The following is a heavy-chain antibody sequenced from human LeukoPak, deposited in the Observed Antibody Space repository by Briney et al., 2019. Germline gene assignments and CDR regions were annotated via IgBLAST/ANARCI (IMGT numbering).Heavy chain of an antibody. CDR1: GFIFSSYV. CDR2: ISVGGGDT. D-gene: IGHD3-16*01. Sequence: GGSLRLSCAASGFIFSSYVMGWVREAPGKGLERVSSISVGGGDTFASDSVKGRFTITRENSKITLYLQMTGLRVEDTAVYFCAKLNLGEMEYFDSWGQGTLVTVSS. V-gene: IGHV3-23*01. CDR3: AKLNLGEMEYFDS. J-gene: IGHJ4*02.